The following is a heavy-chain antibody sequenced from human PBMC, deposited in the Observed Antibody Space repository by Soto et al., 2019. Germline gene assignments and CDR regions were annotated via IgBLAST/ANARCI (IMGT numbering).Heavy chain of an antibody. CDR3: ARVVVVIPPGYYYAMDV. D-gene: IGHD3-22*01. V-gene: IGHV3-48*02. Sequence: PRLSCAASGFTFSSFHMNLVRQAPGRGLEWVAYITSSSDTIYYSDSVKGRFTISRDNGKNSLFLQMNSLRDEDTAVYYCARVVVVIPPGYYYAMDVWGQGTTVTVSS. CDR2: ITSSSDTI. CDR1: GFTFSSFH. J-gene: IGHJ6*02.